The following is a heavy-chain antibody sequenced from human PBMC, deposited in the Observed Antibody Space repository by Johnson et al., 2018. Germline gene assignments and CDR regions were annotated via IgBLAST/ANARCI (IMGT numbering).Heavy chain of an antibody. Sequence: VQLVQSGAEVKKPGESLKISCKGFGYSFTNYWIGWVRQMPGKGLEWMGILKPGDSDTRYSPSFQGQVTISADKSISTAYLQWLSLKASAPGIYYFGGPGLGNYYWVDHRGQGTLGTVSS. CDR3: GGPGLGNYYWVDH. CDR2: LKPGDSDT. J-gene: IGHJ5*02. D-gene: IGHD3-10*01. V-gene: IGHV5-51*03. CDR1: GYSFTNYW.